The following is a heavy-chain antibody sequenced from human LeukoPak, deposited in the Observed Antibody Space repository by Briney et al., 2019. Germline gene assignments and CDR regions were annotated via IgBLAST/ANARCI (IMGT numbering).Heavy chain of an antibody. CDR3: AKGAWYSSGWFNY. V-gene: IGHV3-23*01. CDR1: GFTFSSYG. Sequence: GGSLRLSCAASGFTFSSYGMSWVRQAPGKGLEWVSGISGSGGSTYYADSVKGRFTISRDNSKNTLYLQMNSLRAEDTAVYYCAKGAWYSSGWFNYWGQGILVTVSS. D-gene: IGHD6-19*01. CDR2: ISGSGGST. J-gene: IGHJ4*02.